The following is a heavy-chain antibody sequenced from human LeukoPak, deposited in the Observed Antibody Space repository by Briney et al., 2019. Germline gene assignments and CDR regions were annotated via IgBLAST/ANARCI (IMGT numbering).Heavy chain of an antibody. V-gene: IGHV1-46*01. J-gene: IGHJ4*02. CDR3: ARDDSHCSGGSCYSVAPDY. CDR2: INPSGGST. Sequence: ASVKVSCKASGYTFTSYYMHWVRQAPGQGLEWMGIINPSGGSTSYAQKFQGRVTMTRDMSTSTVYMELSSLRSEDTAVYYCARDDSHCSGGSCYSVAPDYWGQGTLVTVSS. D-gene: IGHD2-15*01. CDR1: GYTFTSYY.